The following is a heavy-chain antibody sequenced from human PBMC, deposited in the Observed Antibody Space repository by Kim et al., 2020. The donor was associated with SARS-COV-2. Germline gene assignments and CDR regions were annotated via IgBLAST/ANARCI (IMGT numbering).Heavy chain of an antibody. CDR1: GFTVSSNY. J-gene: IGHJ4*02. CDR2: IYSGGST. Sequence: GGSLRLSCAASGFTVSSNYMSWVRQAPGKGVEWVSVIYSGGSTYYADSVKGRFTISRHNSKNTLYLQMNSLRAEDTAVYYCAREGYGDYVGSFDYWGQGTLVTVSS. CDR3: AREGYGDYVGSFDY. V-gene: IGHV3-53*04. D-gene: IGHD4-17*01.